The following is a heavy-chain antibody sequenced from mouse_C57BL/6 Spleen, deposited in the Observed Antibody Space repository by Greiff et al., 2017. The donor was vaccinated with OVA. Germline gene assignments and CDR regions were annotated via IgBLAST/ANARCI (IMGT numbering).Heavy chain of an antibody. V-gene: IGHV1-64*01. D-gene: IGHD1-1*01. Sequence: QVQLQQPGAELVKPGASVKLSCKASGYTFTSYWMHWVKQRPGQGLEWIGMIHPNSGSTNYNEKFKSKATLTVDKSSSTAYMRLSSLTSEDSAVYYCARGATTVVDYWYFDVWGTGTTVTVSS. CDR2: IHPNSGST. J-gene: IGHJ1*03. CDR1: GYTFTSYW. CDR3: ARGATTVVDYWYFDV.